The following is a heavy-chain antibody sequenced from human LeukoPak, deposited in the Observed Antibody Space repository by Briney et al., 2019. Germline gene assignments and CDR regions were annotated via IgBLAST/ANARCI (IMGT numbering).Heavy chain of an antibody. CDR2: IYYSGST. Sequence: SETLSLTCTVSGGSISSYYWSWIRQPPGKGLEWIGYIYYSGSTNYNPSLKSRVTISVDTSKNQFSLKLSSVTAADTAVYYCAGGPAYRDARGSYYNWYFDYWGQGTLVTVSS. D-gene: IGHD1-26*01. CDR1: GGSISSYY. V-gene: IGHV4-59*12. J-gene: IGHJ4*02. CDR3: AGGPAYRDARGSYYNWYFDY.